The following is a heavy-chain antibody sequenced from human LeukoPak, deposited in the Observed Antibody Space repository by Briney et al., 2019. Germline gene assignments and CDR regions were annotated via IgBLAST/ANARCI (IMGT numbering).Heavy chain of an antibody. CDR2: IYHTGST. CDR3: ARSHSGWQGHNNWYDP. D-gene: IGHD6-19*01. CDR1: GYSSPSDRY. Sequence: KSSETLSLTCEVAGYSSPSDRYWGWIRQPPGKWLEWIGTIYHTGSTFYNPSLKSRLSIPVDTSKNQFSLRFTSGTAADTAVYYCARSHSGWQGHNNWYDPWGQGTLVTVSS. V-gene: IGHV4-38-2*01. J-gene: IGHJ5*02.